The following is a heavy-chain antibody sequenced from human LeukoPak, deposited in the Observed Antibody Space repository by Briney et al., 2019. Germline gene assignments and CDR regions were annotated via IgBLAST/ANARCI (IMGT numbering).Heavy chain of an antibody. CDR1: GFTFNSFA. D-gene: IGHD6-19*01. Sequence: GGSLRLSCAASGFTFNSFAFTWVRQAPGRGLEWVSAINVRGDATFYAESVRGRFTISRDNSKNTLYLQMNSLGAEDTALYYCAKDYMYGSAWGPGTLVVVSS. CDR3: AKDYMYGSA. V-gene: IGHV3-23*01. J-gene: IGHJ5*02. CDR2: INVRGDAT.